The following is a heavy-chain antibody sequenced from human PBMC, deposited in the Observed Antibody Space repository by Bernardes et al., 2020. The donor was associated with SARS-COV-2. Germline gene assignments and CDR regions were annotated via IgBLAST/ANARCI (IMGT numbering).Heavy chain of an antibody. CDR1: GGSISSYF. D-gene: IGHD5-12*01. V-gene: IGHV4-59*01. CDR3: ARARTVATNDKCYFYGMAV. Sequence: SETLSLNCTVSGGSISSYFWSWIRQPPGKGLEWIGYISYSGETKYNPSLKSRVPIAIDTSKNQFSLKVSAVSAADTTVYYCARARTVATNDKCYFYGMAVWGPGTTVTVSS. CDR2: ISYSGET. J-gene: IGHJ6*02.